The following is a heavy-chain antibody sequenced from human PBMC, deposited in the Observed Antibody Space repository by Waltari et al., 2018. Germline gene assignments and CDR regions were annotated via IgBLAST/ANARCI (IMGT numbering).Heavy chain of an antibody. D-gene: IGHD6-13*01. CDR1: PCNFNNAS. CDR3: TTGTGPTAAASDY. J-gene: IGHJ4*02. CDR2: IKSQSDGGTT. V-gene: IGHV3-15*01. Sequence: EVQLVQPGGRLVTPGGSLRPLGAAAPCNFNNASERWVRQAQGRGLEWVVHIKSQSDGGTTGYAAAVKGRLSISRDDSKNTVDLQMSSLKTEDTAVYDCTTGTGPTAAASDYWGQGTLVTVSS.